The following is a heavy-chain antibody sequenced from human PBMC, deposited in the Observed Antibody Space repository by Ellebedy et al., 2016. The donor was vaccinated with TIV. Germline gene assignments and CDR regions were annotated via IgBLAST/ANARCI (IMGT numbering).Heavy chain of an antibody. J-gene: IGHJ5*02. D-gene: IGHD4-17*01. CDR1: GFTVSGYW. CDR2: INTDGSST. V-gene: IGHV3-74*01. Sequence: GESLKISCAASGFTVSGYWMHWVRQVPGKGLVWLSRINTDGSSTSYADLVEGRFTISRDNSRNTLYLQMNSLRAEDTAVYYCARDPGGGGNYGDNWFDPWGQGTLVTVSS. CDR3: ARDPGGGGNYGDNWFDP.